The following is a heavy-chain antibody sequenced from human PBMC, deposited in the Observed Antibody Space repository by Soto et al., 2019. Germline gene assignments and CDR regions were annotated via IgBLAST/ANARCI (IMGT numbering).Heavy chain of an antibody. CDR3: ARHGFGPLHGLVDV. J-gene: IGHJ6*02. D-gene: IGHD3-10*01. Sequence: QVQLQESGPGLVKPSETLSLTCTVSGGSITNYYCSWFRQPPGKGLEWIGYINYEGYSASNLSLKRRVTLSMDASKTPFSLMLESVTATDTAVYYCARHGFGPLHGLVDVWGPGTTVIVSS. CDR2: INYEGYS. V-gene: IGHV4-59*08. CDR1: GGSITNYY.